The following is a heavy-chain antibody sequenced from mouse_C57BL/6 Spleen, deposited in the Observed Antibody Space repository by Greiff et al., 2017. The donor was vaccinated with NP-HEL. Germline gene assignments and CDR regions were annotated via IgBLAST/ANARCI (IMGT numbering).Heavy chain of an antibody. CDR3: ARPVITTVVARDYFDY. CDR1: GYTFTSYW. D-gene: IGHD1-1*01. J-gene: IGHJ2*01. Sequence: QVQLQQSGAELVMPGASVKLSCKASGYTFTSYWMHWVKQRPGQGLEWIGYINPSSGYTKYNQKFKDKATLTADKSSSTAYMQLSSLTSEDSAVYYCARPVITTVVARDYFDYWGQGTTLTVSS. V-gene: IGHV1-7*01. CDR2: INPSSGYT.